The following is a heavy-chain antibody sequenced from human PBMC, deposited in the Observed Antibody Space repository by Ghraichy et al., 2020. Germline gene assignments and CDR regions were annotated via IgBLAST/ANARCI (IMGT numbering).Heavy chain of an antibody. J-gene: IGHJ4*02. CDR3: ANRYSNSDFDY. V-gene: IGHV3-23*01. D-gene: IGHD4-11*01. Sequence: GGSLRLSSAASGFTFSSYAMSWVRQAPGKGLEWVSAISGSGGSTYYADSVKGRFTISRDNSKNTLYLQMNSLRAEDTAVYYCANRYSNSDFDYWGQGTLVTVSS. CDR1: GFTFSSYA. CDR2: ISGSGGST.